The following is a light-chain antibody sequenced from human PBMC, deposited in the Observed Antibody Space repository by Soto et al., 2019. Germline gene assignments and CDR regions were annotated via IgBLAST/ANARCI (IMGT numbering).Light chain of an antibody. Sequence: EIVLTQSPGTLSLSPGERATLSCRASQSISRNSLARYQLKPGQAPRLLIYGASSRATGIPDRFSGSGSGTDFTLTISRLEPEDFAVYYCQQFGSTPLTFGGGTKVEIK. CDR2: GAS. V-gene: IGKV3-20*01. CDR1: QSISRNS. J-gene: IGKJ4*01. CDR3: QQFGSTPLT.